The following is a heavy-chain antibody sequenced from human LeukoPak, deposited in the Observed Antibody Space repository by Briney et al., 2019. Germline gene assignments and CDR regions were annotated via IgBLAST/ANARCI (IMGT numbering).Heavy chain of an antibody. D-gene: IGHD3-16*01. V-gene: IGHV3-21*01. J-gene: IGHJ4*02. CDR1: GFTFSSYS. Sequence: PGGSLRLSCAASGFTFSSYSMSWVRQAPGKGLEWVSFISSSSSYIYYADSVKGRFTISRDNAKNSLYLQMNSLRAEDTAVYYCARDLGLDYFDYWGQGTLVTVSS. CDR3: ARDLGLDYFDY. CDR2: ISSSSSYI.